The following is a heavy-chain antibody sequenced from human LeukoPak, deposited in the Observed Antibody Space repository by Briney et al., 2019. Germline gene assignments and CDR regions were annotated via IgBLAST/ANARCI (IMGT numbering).Heavy chain of an antibody. J-gene: IGHJ4*02. D-gene: IGHD3-3*01. CDR1: GYTFSNYG. CDR3: ARDRSNWSGYPSAY. Sequence: ASVKVSCKAAGYTFSNYGISWVRQAPGQGLEWMGWISPYNGNTNYAEKLQGRVTMTADTSTSTAYMELRSLRSDDTAVYYCARDRSNWSGYPSAYWGQGTLVTVSS. CDR2: ISPYNGNT. V-gene: IGHV1-18*01.